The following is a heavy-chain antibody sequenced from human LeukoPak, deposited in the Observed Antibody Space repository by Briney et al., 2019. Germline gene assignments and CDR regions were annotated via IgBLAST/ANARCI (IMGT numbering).Heavy chain of an antibody. CDR2: ISWNSGSI. Sequence: GGSLRLSCAASGFTFDDYAMHWVRQAPGKGLGWVSGISWNSGSIGYADSVKGRFTISRDNAKNSLYLQMNSLRAEDTALYYCAKDIGYSGYGDFDYWGQGTLVTVSS. J-gene: IGHJ4*02. V-gene: IGHV3-9*01. CDR1: GFTFDDYA. D-gene: IGHD5-12*01. CDR3: AKDIGYSGYGDFDY.